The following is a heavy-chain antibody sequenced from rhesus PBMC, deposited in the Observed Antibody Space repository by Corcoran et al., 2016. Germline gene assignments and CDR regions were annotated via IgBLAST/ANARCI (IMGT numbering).Heavy chain of an antibody. V-gene: IGHV4-65*01. CDR2: ISGSSGTT. CDR3: AGQTDTTTSSGLDS. D-gene: IGHD5-12*01. CDR1: GGSIRNSNW. Sequence: QVQLQESGPGLVKPSETLSLTCAVPGGSIRNSNWWNWIRHPPGKGLEWIGYISGSSGTTYYNPSLKSRVTISTDTSKNQFSLKLSSVTAADTAMYYCAGQTDTTTSSGLDSWGQGVVVTVSS. J-gene: IGHJ6*01.